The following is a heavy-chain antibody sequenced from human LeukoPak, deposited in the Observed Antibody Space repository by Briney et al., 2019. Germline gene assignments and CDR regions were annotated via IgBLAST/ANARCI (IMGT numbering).Heavy chain of an antibody. D-gene: IGHD2-2*01. J-gene: IGHJ5*02. CDR3: ARVVPAATSRLVCSFDP. V-gene: IGHV1-18*01. CDR2: ISAYNGNT. Sequence: ASVKVSCKASGGTFSSYAISWVRQAPGQGLEWMGWISAYNGNTNYAQKLQGRVTMTTDTSTSTAYMELRSLRSDDTAVYYCARVVPAATSRLVCSFDPWGQGTLVTVSS. CDR1: GGTFSSYA.